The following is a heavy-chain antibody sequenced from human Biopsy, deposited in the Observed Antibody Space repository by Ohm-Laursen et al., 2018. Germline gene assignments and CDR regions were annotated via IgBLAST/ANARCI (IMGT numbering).Heavy chain of an antibody. D-gene: IGHD3-3*01. CDR1: GGSIISYY. V-gene: IGHV4-59*08. J-gene: IGHJ3*01. CDR3: ARLGNFWNAEDGLDL. CDR2: ASYSGYT. Sequence: GTLSLTCTVSGGSIISYYWTWIRQPPGQGLEWIGHASYSGYTNYNPSLKSRVTISVHTPKNHFSLNLRSVTAADTAVYSCARLGNFWNAEDGLDLWGLGTMVTVSS.